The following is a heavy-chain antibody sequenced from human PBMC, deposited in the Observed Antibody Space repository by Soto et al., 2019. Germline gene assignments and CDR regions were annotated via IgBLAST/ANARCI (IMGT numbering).Heavy chain of an antibody. Sequence: QITLNESGPTQVKPRQTLTLTCTFSGFSLTTSGVGVGWIRQSPGKAPEWLALIYWDDDKRYSPSLKSRLAISKGTSKDRVVLTMADLDPADTATYYCAHRVLRTVFGLVTTTAIYFDFWGQGTPVAVSS. CDR1: GFSLTTSGVG. V-gene: IGHV2-5*02. CDR3: AHRVLRTVFGLVTTTAIYFDF. J-gene: IGHJ4*02. CDR2: IYWDDDK. D-gene: IGHD3-3*01.